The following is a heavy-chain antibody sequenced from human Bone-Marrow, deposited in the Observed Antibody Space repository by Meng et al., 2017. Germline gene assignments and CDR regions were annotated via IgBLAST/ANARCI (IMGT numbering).Heavy chain of an antibody. V-gene: IGHV3-21*01. CDR3: ARGYYGSGSVGY. J-gene: IGHJ4*02. D-gene: IGHD3-10*01. CDR1: GFTFSSYS. CDR2: ISSSSSYI. Sequence: GSLKISCAASGFTFSSYSMNWVRQAPGKGLEWVSSISSSSSYIYYADSVKGRFTISRDNAKNSLYLQMNSLRAEDTAVYYCARGYYGSGSVGYWGQGTLVTVSS.